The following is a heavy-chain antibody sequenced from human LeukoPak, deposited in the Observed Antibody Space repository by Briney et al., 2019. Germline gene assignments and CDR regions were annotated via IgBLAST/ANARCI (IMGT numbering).Heavy chain of an antibody. D-gene: IGHD3-10*01. V-gene: IGHV4-31*03. J-gene: IGHJ4*02. Sequence: PSETLSLTCTVSDGSIGSAGYYWSWIRQHPGKGLEWIGYIHYSGSTYYNPSLKSRLTISIGPSKKQFSLKLSSVTAADTAIYYCARVTSGSYYNAYDYWGQGTLVTVSS. CDR1: DGSIGSAGYY. CDR2: IHYSGST. CDR3: ARVTSGSYYNAYDY.